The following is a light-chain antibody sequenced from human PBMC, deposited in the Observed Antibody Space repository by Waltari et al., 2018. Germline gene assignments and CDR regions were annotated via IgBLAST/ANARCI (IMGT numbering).Light chain of an antibody. CDR2: ENS. J-gene: IGLJ7*01. V-gene: IGLV1-51*02. CDR1: SSNIGNNY. CDR3: GTWDSSLSGAV. Sequence: QSVLTQPPSVSAAPGQRVTISCSGGSSNIGNNYVSWYRQFPGTAPKLLIYENSERPARIPGRASSSKSGTSATLDITGLQAGDEADYYCGTWDSSLSGAVFGGGTHLTVL.